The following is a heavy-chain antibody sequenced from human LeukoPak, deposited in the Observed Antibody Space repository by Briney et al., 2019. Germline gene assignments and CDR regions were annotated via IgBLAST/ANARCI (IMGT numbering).Heavy chain of an antibody. D-gene: IGHD3-10*01. V-gene: IGHV1-2*02. CDR1: GYTFTGYY. CDR2: INPNSGGT. J-gene: IGHJ4*02. Sequence: SLKVSCKASGYTFTGYYMHWVRQAAGQGLDWMGWINPNSGGTNYAQKFQGRVNMTRDTSISTAYMELSRLRSDDTAVYYCARDDLLLYGSGSYWFKGVLDYWGQGTLVTVSS. CDR3: ARDDLLLYGSGSYWFKGVLDY.